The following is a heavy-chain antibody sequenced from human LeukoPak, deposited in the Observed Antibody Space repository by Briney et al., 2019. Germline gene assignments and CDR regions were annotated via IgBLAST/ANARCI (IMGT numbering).Heavy chain of an antibody. CDR1: GGSISSYY. CDR3: ARESYDILTGYYPYYYYYYMGV. V-gene: IGHV4-4*07. J-gene: IGHJ6*03. Sequence: SETLSLTCTVSGGSISSYYWSWIRQPAGKGLEWIGRIYTSGSTNYNPSLKSRVTMSVDTSKNQFSLKLSSVTAADTAVYYCARESYDILTGYYPYYYYYYMGVWGKGTTVTISS. D-gene: IGHD3-9*01. CDR2: IYTSGST.